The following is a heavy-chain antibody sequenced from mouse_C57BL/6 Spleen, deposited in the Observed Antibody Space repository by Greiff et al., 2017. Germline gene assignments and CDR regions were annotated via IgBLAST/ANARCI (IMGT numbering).Heavy chain of an antibody. D-gene: IGHD1-1*01. CDR2: IDPETGGT. CDR1: GYTFTDYE. V-gene: IGHV1-15*01. J-gene: IGHJ2*01. Sequence: VQVVESGAELVRPGASVTLSCKASGYTFTDYEMHWVKQTPVHGLEWIGAIDPETGGTAYNQKFKGKAILTADKSSSTAYMELRSLTSEDSAVYYCTREHYYYGSRDYWGQGTTLTVSS. CDR3: TREHYYYGSRDY.